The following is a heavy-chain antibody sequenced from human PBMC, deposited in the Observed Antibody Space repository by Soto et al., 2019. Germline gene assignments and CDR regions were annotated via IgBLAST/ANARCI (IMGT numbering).Heavy chain of an antibody. CDR1: GFTFSTYV. CDR2: ISDDGGST. J-gene: IGHJ4*02. D-gene: IGHD6-19*01. CDR3: AKDQGIAVAPAILFDF. V-gene: IGHV3-23*01. Sequence: LRLSCAASGFTFSTYVMIWVRQPPVKGLECVSTISDDGGSTYYADSVKGRFTISRDNSKNTLYLQMNSLRAEDTAVYYCAKDQGIAVAPAILFDFWGQGTLVTVSS.